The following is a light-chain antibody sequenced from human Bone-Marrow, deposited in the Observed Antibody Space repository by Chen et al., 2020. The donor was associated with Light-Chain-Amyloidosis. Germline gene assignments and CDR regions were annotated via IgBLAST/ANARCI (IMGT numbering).Light chain of an antibody. V-gene: IGKV1-5*03. CDR3: QQYKSYTVT. Sequence: DIRMTQSPSTLSASVGDRVTITCRAGQDIGDWLAWFQQKPGRAPNLLIYRASNLESGVPSRFTGSGSGTDFTLTISSLQPDDFATYFCQQYKSYTVTFGPGTKL. CDR2: RAS. CDR1: QDIGDW. J-gene: IGKJ2*01.